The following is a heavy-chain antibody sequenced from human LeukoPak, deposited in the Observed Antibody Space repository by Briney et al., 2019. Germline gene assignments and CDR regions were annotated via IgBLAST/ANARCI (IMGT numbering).Heavy chain of an antibody. Sequence: ASVKVSCKASGYTFTSYDISWVRQAPGQGLEWMGWISAYNGNTNYAQKLQGRVTMTTDTSTSTAYMELRSLRSDDTAVYYCARSRTPLVPFYYYYYMDVWGKGTTVTVSS. V-gene: IGHV1-18*01. CDR1: GYTFTSYD. CDR2: ISAYNGNT. D-gene: IGHD6-6*01. CDR3: ARSRTPLVPFYYYYYMDV. J-gene: IGHJ6*03.